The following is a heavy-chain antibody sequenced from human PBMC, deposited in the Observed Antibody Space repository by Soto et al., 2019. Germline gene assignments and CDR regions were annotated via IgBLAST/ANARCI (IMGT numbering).Heavy chain of an antibody. D-gene: IGHD6-6*01. J-gene: IGHJ4*02. CDR2: ITSSGSGT. CDR1: GFTFSAYA. Sequence: EVQMLESGGDLVQPGGSLRLSCEVSGFTFSAYAMNWVRQAQGKGLEWVAGITSSGSGTFYADSVKGRFTISRDIFRNALYLELRTVREDHTAVSFCAKDLRNIEARPLFKCFDDWRQGTLVSVSS. V-gene: IGHV3-23*01. CDR3: AKDLRNIEARPLFKCFDD.